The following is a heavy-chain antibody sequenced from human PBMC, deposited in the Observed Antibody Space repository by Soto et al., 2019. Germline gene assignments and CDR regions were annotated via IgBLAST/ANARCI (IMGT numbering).Heavy chain of an antibody. V-gene: IGHV4-30-2*01. CDR1: GGSISSGGYS. CDR2: IYHSGST. Sequence: PSETLSLTCAVSGGSISSGGYSWSWIRQPPGKGLEWIGYIYHSGSTYYNPSLKSRVTISVDRSKNQFSLKLSSVTAADTAVYYCARDYYYDSSGYYSLDYWGPGTLVTVFS. J-gene: IGHJ4*02. CDR3: ARDYYYDSSGYYSLDY. D-gene: IGHD3-22*01.